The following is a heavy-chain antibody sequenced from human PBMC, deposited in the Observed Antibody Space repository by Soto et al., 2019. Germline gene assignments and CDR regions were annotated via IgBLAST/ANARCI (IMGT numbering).Heavy chain of an antibody. V-gene: IGHV4-59*08. J-gene: IGHJ4*02. Sequence: SETLSLTCTVSGGSISSYYWSWIRQPPGKGLEWIGYIYYSGSTNYNPSLKSRVTISVDTSKNQFSLKLSSVTAADTSVYYCARVIAVAGTVVDPDFDYWGQGTLVTVSS. CDR3: ARVIAVAGTVVDPDFDY. CDR2: IYYSGST. D-gene: IGHD6-19*01. CDR1: GGSISSYY.